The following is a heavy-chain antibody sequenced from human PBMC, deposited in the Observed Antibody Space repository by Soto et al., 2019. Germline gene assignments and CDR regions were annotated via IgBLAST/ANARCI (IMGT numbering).Heavy chain of an antibody. D-gene: IGHD3-16*01. V-gene: IGHV3-74*01. J-gene: IGHJ4*02. CDR1: GFTFSSYW. Sequence: EVQLVESGGGLVQPGGSLRLSCAASGFTFSSYWMHWVRQAPGKGLVWVSRAVYDASTTNYADSVKGRFTISRDNAKNTLYLQMNSLTAEDTAIYYCARVARGAWGVFENWGQGTLVTVSS. CDR3: ARVARGAWGVFEN. CDR2: AVYDASTT.